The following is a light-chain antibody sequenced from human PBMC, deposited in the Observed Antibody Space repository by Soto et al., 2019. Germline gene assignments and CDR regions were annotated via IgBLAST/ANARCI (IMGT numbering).Light chain of an antibody. CDR1: QSISSY. CDR2: DAS. Sequence: EIVLTQSPATLSLSPGERATLSCRASQSISSYLAWYQHKPGQAPRLLIYDASNRATGIPARFSGSGSGTDFTLNISSLEPEDFAVYYCQQCSYWLTFGGGTKVEI. V-gene: IGKV3-11*01. J-gene: IGKJ4*01. CDR3: QQCSYWLT.